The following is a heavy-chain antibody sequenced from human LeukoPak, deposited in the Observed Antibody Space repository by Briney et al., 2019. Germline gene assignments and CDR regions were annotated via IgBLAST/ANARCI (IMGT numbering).Heavy chain of an antibody. CDR1: GGTFSSYA. Sequence: SVKVSCKASGGTFSSYAISWVRQAPGQGLEWMGGSIPIFGTANYAQKFQGRVTITTDESTSTAYMELSSLRSEDTAVYYCARDKGDYYGSGSYHYYYMDVWGKGTTVTVSS. CDR2: SIPIFGTA. V-gene: IGHV1-69*05. D-gene: IGHD3-10*01. J-gene: IGHJ6*03. CDR3: ARDKGDYYGSGSYHYYYMDV.